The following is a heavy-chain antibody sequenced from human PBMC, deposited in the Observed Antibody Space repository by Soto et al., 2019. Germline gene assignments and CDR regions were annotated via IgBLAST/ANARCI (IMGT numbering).Heavy chain of an antibody. J-gene: IGHJ4*02. CDR1: GFTFSNAW. D-gene: IGHD1-26*01. CDR2: IRNKANNYAT. V-gene: IGHV3-72*01. CDR3: ARGWALGELLPGAFDY. Sequence: EVQLVESGGGLVKPGGSLRLSCAASGFTFSNAWMSWVRQAPGKGLEWVGRIRNKANNYATEYAASVKDRFTISRDDSKNSLYLQMNSLKTEDTAVYYCARGWALGELLPGAFDYWGQGILVTVSS.